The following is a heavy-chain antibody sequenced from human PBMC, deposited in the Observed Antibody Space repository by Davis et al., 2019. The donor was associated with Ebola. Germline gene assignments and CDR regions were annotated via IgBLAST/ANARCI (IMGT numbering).Heavy chain of an antibody. CDR3: ARDWGGSYGMDV. D-gene: IGHD7-27*01. V-gene: IGHV3-7*01. CDR1: GFTFSSYW. Sequence: GESLKISCAASGFTFSSYWMSWVRQAPGKGLEWVANIKQDGSEKYYVDSVKGRFTISRDNAKNSLYLQMNSLRAEDTAVYYCARDWGGSYGMDVWGQGTTVTVSS. J-gene: IGHJ6*02. CDR2: IKQDGSEK.